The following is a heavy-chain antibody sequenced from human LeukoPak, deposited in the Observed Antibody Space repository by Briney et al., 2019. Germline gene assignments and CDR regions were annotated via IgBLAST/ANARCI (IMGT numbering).Heavy chain of an antibody. CDR1: GGSISSYY. CDR3: ARAVTGYYYYGMDV. D-gene: IGHD4-11*01. V-gene: IGHV4-59*01. J-gene: IGHJ6*02. CDR2: IYYSGST. Sequence: PSETLSLTCTVSGGSISSYYWSWIRQPPGKGLEWSGYIYYSGSTNYNPSLKSRVTISVDTSKNQFSLKLSSVTAADTAVYYCARAVTGYYYYGMDVWGQGTTVTVSS.